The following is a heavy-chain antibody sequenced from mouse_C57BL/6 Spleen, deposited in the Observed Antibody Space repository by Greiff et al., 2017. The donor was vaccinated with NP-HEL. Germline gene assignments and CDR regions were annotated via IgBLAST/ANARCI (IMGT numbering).Heavy chain of an antibody. J-gene: IGHJ4*01. CDR3: ARYDYDLGAMDY. CDR1: GYAFSSYW. D-gene: IGHD2-4*01. V-gene: IGHV1-80*01. Sequence: VQLKESGAELVKPGASVKISCKASGYAFSSYWMNWVKQRPGKGLEWIGQIYPGDGDTNYNGKFKGKATLTADKSSSTAYMQLSSLTSEDSAVYFCARYDYDLGAMDYWGQGTSVTVSS. CDR2: IYPGDGDT.